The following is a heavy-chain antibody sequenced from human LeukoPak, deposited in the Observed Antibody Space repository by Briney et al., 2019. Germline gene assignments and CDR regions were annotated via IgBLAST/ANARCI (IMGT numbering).Heavy chain of an antibody. D-gene: IGHD2-15*01. CDR3: ARGIDSSGTYSGWGFHLRY. V-gene: IGHV3-9*01. Sequence: GRSLTLSCAVLGLNVDDYAIHWVRQPPGKGLDGVSGIRWDRGTVGYAGSVKGRFTMSRDSAKNSVYLQMNSLRPEDTALYYCARGIDSSGTYSGWGFHLRYWGQGTQVTVSS. CDR1: GLNVDDYA. J-gene: IGHJ4*02. CDR2: IRWDRGTV.